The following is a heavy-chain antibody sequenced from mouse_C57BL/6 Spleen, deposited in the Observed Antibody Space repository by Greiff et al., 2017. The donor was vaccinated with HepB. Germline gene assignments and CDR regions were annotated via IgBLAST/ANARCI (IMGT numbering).Heavy chain of an antibody. CDR3: AYYYGSSYLWFAY. CDR1: GYTFTSYW. D-gene: IGHD1-1*01. CDR2: IHPNSGST. V-gene: IGHV1-64*01. J-gene: IGHJ3*01. Sequence: QVQLQLPGAELVKPGASVKLSCKASGYTFTSYWMHWVKQRPGQGLEWIGMIHPNSGSTNYNEKFKSKATLTVDKSSSTAYMQLSSLTSEDSAVYYCAYYYGSSYLWFAYWGQGTLVTVSA.